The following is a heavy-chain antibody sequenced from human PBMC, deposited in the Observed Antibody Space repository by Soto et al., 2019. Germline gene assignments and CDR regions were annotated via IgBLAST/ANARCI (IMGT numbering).Heavy chain of an antibody. D-gene: IGHD6-13*01. J-gene: IGHJ4*02. V-gene: IGHV1-2*02. CDR1: GYTFTGYY. Sequence: ASVKVSCKASGYTFTGYYMHWVRQAPGQGLEWMGWINPNSGGTNYAQKFQGRVTMTRDTSISTAYMELSRLRSDDTAVYYCARDRPIAADLGDYWGQGTLVTVYS. CDR2: INPNSGGT. CDR3: ARDRPIAADLGDY.